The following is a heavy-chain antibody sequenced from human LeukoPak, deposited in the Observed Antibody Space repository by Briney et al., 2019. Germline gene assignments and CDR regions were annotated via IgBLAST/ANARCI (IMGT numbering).Heavy chain of an antibody. CDR1: GFIFSSYS. D-gene: IGHD1-1*01. V-gene: IGHV3-21*01. CDR3: ARTYKGRDAFDI. J-gene: IGHJ3*02. Sequence: GGSLRLSCAASGFIFSSYSMNWVRQAPGKGLEWVSSISSSSSYIYYADSVKGRFTISRDNAKNSLYLQMNSLRAEDTAVYYCARTYKGRDAFDIWGQGTMVTVSS. CDR2: ISSSSSYI.